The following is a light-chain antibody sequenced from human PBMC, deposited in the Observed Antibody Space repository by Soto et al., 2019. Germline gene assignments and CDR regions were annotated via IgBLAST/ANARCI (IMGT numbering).Light chain of an antibody. CDR2: GVT. J-gene: IGLJ2*01. V-gene: IGLV2-8*01. Sequence: QSVLTQPPSASGSLGQSVTISCTGTSSDVGGYNYVSWHQQHPGKAPKVMIYGVTKRPPGVPDRFSGSKSGNTASLTVSGLQAEDEADYYCSSFAGGGNPVLLGGGTQLTVL. CDR3: SSFAGGGNPVL. CDR1: SSDVGGYNY.